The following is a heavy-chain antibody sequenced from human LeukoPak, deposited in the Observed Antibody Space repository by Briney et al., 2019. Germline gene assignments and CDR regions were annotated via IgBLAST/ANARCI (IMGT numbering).Heavy chain of an antibody. CDR2: ISSSSSYI. D-gene: IGHD3-22*01. CDR1: GFPFSSYS. CDR3: ARDRSGYYSIFDY. V-gene: IGHV3-21*01. J-gene: IGHJ4*02. Sequence: PGGSLRLSCAASGFPFSSYSMNWVRQAPGKGLEWVSSISSSSSYIYYADSVKSRFTISRDNAKNSLYLQMNSLRAEDTAVYYCARDRSGYYSIFDYWGQGTLVTVSS.